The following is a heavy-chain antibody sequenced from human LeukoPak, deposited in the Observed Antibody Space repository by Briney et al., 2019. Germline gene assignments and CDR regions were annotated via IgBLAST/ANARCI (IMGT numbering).Heavy chain of an antibody. J-gene: IGHJ6*02. V-gene: IGHV3-48*01. CDR2: ISASRGIT. Sequence: PGGSLRLSCAASGFNYSSYTMNWVRQAPGMGLEWLSYISASRGITYYADSVKGRFTISRDNAKNSLYLQMNSLRAEDTALYYCAKDRRSGSYYATRYYYYGMDVWGQGTTVTVSS. CDR3: AKDRRSGSYYATRYYYYGMDV. D-gene: IGHD3-10*01. CDR1: GFNYSSYT.